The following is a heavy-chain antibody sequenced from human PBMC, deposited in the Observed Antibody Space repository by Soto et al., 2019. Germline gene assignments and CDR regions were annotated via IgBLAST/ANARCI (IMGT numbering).Heavy chain of an antibody. CDR1: GGTFSSYT. D-gene: IGHD3-10*01. CDR3: ARSYGSGSYYKFQH. V-gene: IGHV1-69*02. Sequence: SGKVSCKASGGTFSSYTISWVRQAPGQGLEWMGRIIPILGVANYTQKFQGRVTITADKSTRTAYMELSSLRSEDTAVYYCARSYGSGSYYKFQHWGQGTLVTVSS. CDR2: IIPILGVA. J-gene: IGHJ1*01.